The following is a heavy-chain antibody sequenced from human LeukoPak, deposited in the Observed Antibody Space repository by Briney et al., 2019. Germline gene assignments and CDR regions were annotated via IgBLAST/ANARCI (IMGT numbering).Heavy chain of an antibody. CDR3: AKDSYYYDSSGYYPGGAFDI. Sequence: PGGSLRLSCAASGFTFSSYAMTWVRQAPGKGLEWVSGITADGGSTFYADSVKGRFTISRDNSKNTLYLQTDSLRAEDTAVYYCAKDSYYYDSSGYYPGGAFDIWGQGTMVTVSS. J-gene: IGHJ3*02. CDR1: GFTFSSYA. CDR2: ITADGGST. D-gene: IGHD3-22*01. V-gene: IGHV3-23*01.